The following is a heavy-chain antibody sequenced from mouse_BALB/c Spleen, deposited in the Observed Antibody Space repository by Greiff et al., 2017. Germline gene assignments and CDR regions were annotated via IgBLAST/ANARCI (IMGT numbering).Heavy chain of an antibody. Sequence: QVQLQQSGAELVKPGASVKLSCKASGYTFTSYYMYWVKQRPGQGLEWIGEINPSNGGTNFNEKFKSKATLTVDKSSSTAYMQLSSLTSEDSAVYYYTKGEYYYAMDYWGQGTSVTVSS. CDR2: INPSNGGT. V-gene: IGHV1S81*02. CDR3: TKGEYYYAMDY. J-gene: IGHJ4*01. CDR1: GYTFTSYY.